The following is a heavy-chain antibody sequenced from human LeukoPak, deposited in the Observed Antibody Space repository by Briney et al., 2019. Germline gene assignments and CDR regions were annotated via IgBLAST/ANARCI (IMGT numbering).Heavy chain of an antibody. Sequence: ASVKVSCKASGYTFTSYDISWVRQAPGQGLEWMGWITTYNDNTNYAQKLQGRVTMTTDISTSTAYMELSSLRSEDTAVYYCARDIYGSGSYYPGDYWGQGTLVTVSS. D-gene: IGHD3-10*01. CDR1: GYTFTSYD. CDR2: ITTYNDNT. CDR3: ARDIYGSGSYYPGDY. J-gene: IGHJ4*02. V-gene: IGHV1-18*01.